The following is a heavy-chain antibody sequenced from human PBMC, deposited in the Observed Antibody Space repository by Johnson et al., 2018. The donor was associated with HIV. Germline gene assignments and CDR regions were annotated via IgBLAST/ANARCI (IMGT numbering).Heavy chain of an antibody. V-gene: IGHV3-13*01. CDR2: IDTTGDT. D-gene: IGHD3-10*01. CDR1: GFIVSRYD. CDR3: AWDAYYGSGSYSNRNTLDV. Sequence: VQLVESGGGLVQPGGSLRLSCAASGFIVSRYDMHWVRQPTGKGLEWVSEIDTTGDTYYPVSVKGRFTTSRENAKSSFYLQMNRLGAGDTAVYYCAWDAYYGSGSYSNRNTLDVWGQGSMVAVSS. J-gene: IGHJ3*01.